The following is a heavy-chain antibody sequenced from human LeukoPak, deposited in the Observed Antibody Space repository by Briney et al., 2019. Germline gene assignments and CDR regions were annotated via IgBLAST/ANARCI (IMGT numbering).Heavy chain of an antibody. Sequence: GGSLRLSCAASGFTFSSYSMNWVRQAPGKGLEWVSSISSSSSYIYYADSVKGRFTISRDNAKNSLYLQMNSLRAEDTAVYYCARATRYCSSTGCYEADAFDIWGQGTMVTVSS. V-gene: IGHV3-21*01. CDR1: GFTFSSYS. CDR3: ARATRYCSSTGCYEADAFDI. CDR2: ISSSSSYI. D-gene: IGHD2-2*01. J-gene: IGHJ3*02.